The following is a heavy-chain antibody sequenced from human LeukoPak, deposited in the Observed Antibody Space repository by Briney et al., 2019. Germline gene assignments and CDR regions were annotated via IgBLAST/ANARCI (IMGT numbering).Heavy chain of an antibody. D-gene: IGHD5-24*01. CDR2: IYYSGST. Sequence: SETLSLTCTVSGGSISSYYWSWIRQPPGKGLEWIGYIYYSGSTNYNPSLKSRVTISVDTSKNQFSLKLSSVTAADTAVYYCARGIEMATIRGLGYWGQGTLVTVSP. J-gene: IGHJ4*02. CDR1: GGSISSYY. CDR3: ARGIEMATIRGLGY. V-gene: IGHV4-59*01.